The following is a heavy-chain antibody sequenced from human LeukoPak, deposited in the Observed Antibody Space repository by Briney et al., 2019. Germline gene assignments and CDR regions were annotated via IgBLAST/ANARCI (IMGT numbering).Heavy chain of an antibody. V-gene: IGHV4-34*01. D-gene: IGHD3-22*01. CDR1: GGSFSGYY. CDR3: ARSWSGYRKTYYYDSSGYRNPFFDY. CDR2: INHSGST. J-gene: IGHJ4*02. Sequence: SETLSLTCAVYGGSFSGYYWSWIRQPPGKGLEWIGEINHSGSTNYNPSLKSRVTISVDTSKNQFSLKLSSVTAADTAVYYCARSWSGYRKTYYYDSSGYRNPFFDYWGQGTLVTVSS.